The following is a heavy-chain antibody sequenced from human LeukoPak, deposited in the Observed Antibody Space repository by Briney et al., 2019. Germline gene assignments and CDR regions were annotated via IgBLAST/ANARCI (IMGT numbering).Heavy chain of an antibody. V-gene: IGHV3-23*01. J-gene: IGHJ4*02. CDR2: ISGSGGCT. Sequence: PGGSLRLSCAASGFTFSSYAMNWVRQAPGKGLEWVSSISGSGGCTYYADSVKGRFTISRDNSKNTLYLQMNSLRPEDTAVYYCAKVGVRWAHDYWGQGTLVTVSS. D-gene: IGHD4-23*01. CDR1: GFTFSSYA. CDR3: AKVGVRWAHDY.